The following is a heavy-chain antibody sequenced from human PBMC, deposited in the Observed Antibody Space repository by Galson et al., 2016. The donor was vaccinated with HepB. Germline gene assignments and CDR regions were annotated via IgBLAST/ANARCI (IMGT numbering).Heavy chain of an antibody. Sequence: SETLSLTCTVYGGSFSVHYWSWIRQPPGKGLEWIGEVSHNGYTNYSPSLKSRVIMSADTSKNQLSLNLTSVTAADTAVYYCARVRLTERVVVPTGYNALDIWGQGTMITVSS. CDR3: ARVRLTERVVVPTGYNALDI. CDR2: VSHNGYT. V-gene: IGHV4-34*01. J-gene: IGHJ3*02. D-gene: IGHD2-21*01. CDR1: GGSFSVHY.